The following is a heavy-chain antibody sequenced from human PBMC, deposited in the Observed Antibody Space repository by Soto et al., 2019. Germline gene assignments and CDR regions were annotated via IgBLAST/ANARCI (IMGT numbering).Heavy chain of an antibody. V-gene: IGHV1-18*01. CDR2: ISGYNANT. D-gene: IGHD6-25*01. CDR1: GYSFTRYG. Sequence: QVQLVQSGAEVKKPGASVKVSCKASGYSFTRYGISWVRQAPGQGLEWMGWISGYNANTNYPENLQGRVTMTTDTSTSTAYMEVRNLISDDTAVNYCARMAAVPYYYYGLDVWGQGTTVTVSS. J-gene: IGHJ6*02. CDR3: ARMAAVPYYYYGLDV.